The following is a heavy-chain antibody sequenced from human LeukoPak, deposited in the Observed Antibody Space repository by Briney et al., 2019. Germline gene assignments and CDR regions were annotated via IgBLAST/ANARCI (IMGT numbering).Heavy chain of an antibody. V-gene: IGHV1-18*01. J-gene: IGHJ4*02. CDR2: ISAYNGNT. Sequence: GASVKVSCKASGYTFTSYGISWVRQAPGQGLEWMGWISAYNGNTNYAQKLQGRVTMTTDTSTSTAYMELRSLRSDDTAVYYCARSPYYDFWSGYYSRGLFDYWGQGTLVTVSS. CDR3: ARSPYYDFWSGYYSRGLFDY. D-gene: IGHD3-3*01. CDR1: GYTFTSYG.